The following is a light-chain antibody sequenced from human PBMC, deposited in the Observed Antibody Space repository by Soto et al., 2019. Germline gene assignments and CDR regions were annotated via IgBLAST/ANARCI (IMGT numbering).Light chain of an antibody. Sequence: DIQMTQSPSTLSASVGDRVTITCRASQNVDHWVAWYQQKPGKAPKFLIYDASNLGSGVLSRFSGRGSGTEFTLTISSLQPDDFATYYCQRYNSNSRTFGQGTRV. V-gene: IGKV1-5*01. J-gene: IGKJ1*01. CDR3: QRYNSNSRT. CDR1: QNVDHW. CDR2: DAS.